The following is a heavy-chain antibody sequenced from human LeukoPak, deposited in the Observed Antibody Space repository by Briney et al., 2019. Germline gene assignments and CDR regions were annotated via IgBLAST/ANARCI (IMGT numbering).Heavy chain of an antibody. Sequence: LSLTCTVSGGSISSGGYYWSWIRQAPGKGLEWVSYTSSSGRTIYYADSVRGRFTISRDNAKNSLYLQMNSLRVEDTAVYYCARRAIAEGFDYWGRGTLVTVSS. V-gene: IGHV3-11*04. D-gene: IGHD6-13*01. J-gene: IGHJ4*02. CDR2: TSSSGRTI. CDR3: ARRAIAEGFDY. CDR1: GGSISSGGYY.